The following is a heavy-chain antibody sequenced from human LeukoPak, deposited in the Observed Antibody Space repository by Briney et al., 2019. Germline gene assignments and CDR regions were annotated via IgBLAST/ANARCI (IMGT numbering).Heavy chain of an antibody. J-gene: IGHJ4*02. Sequence: GGSLRLSCAASGFTLSDYYMSWIRQAPGKGLEWVSYSSSSGSTIYYADSVKGRFAISRDNAKNSLYLQMNSQRAEDTAVYYCARRRDFIDYWGQGTLVTVSS. CDR3: ARRRDFIDY. D-gene: IGHD3/OR15-3a*01. V-gene: IGHV3-11*01. CDR2: SSSSGSTI. CDR1: GFTLSDYY.